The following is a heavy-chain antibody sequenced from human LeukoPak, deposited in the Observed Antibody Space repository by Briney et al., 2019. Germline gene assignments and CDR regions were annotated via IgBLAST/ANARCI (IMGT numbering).Heavy chain of an antibody. J-gene: IGHJ4*02. CDR3: VRDIREYDY. CDR1: GFTFSSYA. CDR2: ISDSGGNT. D-gene: IGHD1-14*01. V-gene: IGHV3-23*01. Sequence: GSLRLSCAASGFTFSSYAMSWVRQAPGKGLEWVSTISDSGGNTDYADSVKGRFTISRDNSKNTLYLQMNSLRAEDTAVYYCVRDIREYDYWGQGTLVTVSS.